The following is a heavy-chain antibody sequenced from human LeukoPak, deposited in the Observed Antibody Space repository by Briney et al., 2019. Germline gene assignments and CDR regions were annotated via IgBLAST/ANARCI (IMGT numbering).Heavy chain of an antibody. CDR2: IIPIFGTA. CDR1: GGTLSSYA. CDR3: ARQDSSGYLEYFQH. V-gene: IGHV1-69*01. D-gene: IGHD3-22*01. Sequence: GASVKVSCKASGGTLSSYAISWVRQAPGQGLEWMGGIIPIFGTANYAQKFQGRVTITADESTSTAYMELSSLRSEDTAVYYCARQDSSGYLEYFQHWGQGTLVTVSS. J-gene: IGHJ1*01.